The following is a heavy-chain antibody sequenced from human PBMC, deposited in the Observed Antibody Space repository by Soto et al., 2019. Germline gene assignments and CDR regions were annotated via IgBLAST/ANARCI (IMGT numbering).Heavy chain of an antibody. V-gene: IGHV4-30-4*01. J-gene: IGHJ5*02. CDR1: GGSISSGDYY. D-gene: IGHD2-8*01. CDR3: ARFLVYANWFDP. CDR2: IYYSGST. Sequence: SETLSLTCTVSGGSISSGDYYWSWIRQPPGKGLEWIGYIYYSGSTYYNPSLKSRVTISVDTSKNQFSLKLSSVTAADTAVYYCARFLVYANWFDPWGQGTLVTAPQ.